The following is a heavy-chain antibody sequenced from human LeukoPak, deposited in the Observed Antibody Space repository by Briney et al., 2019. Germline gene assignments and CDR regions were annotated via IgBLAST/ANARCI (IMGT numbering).Heavy chain of an antibody. CDR1: GYTFTSYG. J-gene: IGHJ6*02. CDR2: ISAYNGNT. CDR3: ATSVGGYYYYYGMDV. Sequence: ASVKVSCKASGYTFTSYGISWVRQAPGQGLEWMGWISAYNGNTNYAQKLQGRVTMTTDTSTSTAYMELRSLRSDDTAVYYCATSVGGYYYYYGMDVWGQGTTVTVSS. V-gene: IGHV1-18*01. D-gene: IGHD3-16*01.